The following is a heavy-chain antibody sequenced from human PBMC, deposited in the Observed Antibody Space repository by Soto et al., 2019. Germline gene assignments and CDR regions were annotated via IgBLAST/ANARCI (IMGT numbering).Heavy chain of an antibody. CDR3: ARDLTNYFDY. CDR1: GFTFSNYE. J-gene: IGHJ4*02. CDR2: INSGGSSI. V-gene: IGHV3-48*03. D-gene: IGHD3-9*01. Sequence: LRLSCAASGFTFSNYEMNWVRQAPGKGLEWVSYINSGGSSIYYADSVKGRFTISRDNAKNPLYLQMNSLRAEDTAFCYCARDLTNYFDYWGQGTLVTVSS.